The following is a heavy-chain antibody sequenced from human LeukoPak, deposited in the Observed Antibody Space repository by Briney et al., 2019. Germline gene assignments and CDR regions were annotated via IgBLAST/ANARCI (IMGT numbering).Heavy chain of an antibody. D-gene: IGHD6-19*01. CDR1: GFTFDDYA. V-gene: IGHV3-9*01. CDR3: ARAVAGIFDY. Sequence: HTGRSLRLSCAASGFTFDDYAMHWVRQAPGKGLEWVSGISWNSGSIGYADSVKGRFTISRDNAKNSLYLQMNSLRAEDTALYYCARAVAGIFDYWGQGTLVTVSS. J-gene: IGHJ4*02. CDR2: ISWNSGSI.